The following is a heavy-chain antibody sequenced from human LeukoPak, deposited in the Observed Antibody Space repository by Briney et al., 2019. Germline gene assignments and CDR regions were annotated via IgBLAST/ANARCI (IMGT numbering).Heavy chain of an antibody. Sequence: SETLSLTCTVSGGSLIHYYWSWIRQPPGKGLEWIGYIYHSGSTNYNPPLKGRATISVDTSKNQISLRLSSVTAADTAVYYCARVDSGTYYMPFDYWGQGSLVTVAS. CDR2: IYHSGST. CDR1: GGSLIHYY. J-gene: IGHJ4*02. D-gene: IGHD1-26*01. V-gene: IGHV4-59*01. CDR3: ARVDSGTYYMPFDY.